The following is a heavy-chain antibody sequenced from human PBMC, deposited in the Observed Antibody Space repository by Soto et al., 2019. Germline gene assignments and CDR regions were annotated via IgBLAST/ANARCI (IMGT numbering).Heavy chain of an antibody. D-gene: IGHD3-3*01. CDR2: ISAYNGNT. V-gene: IGHV1-18*01. Sequence: GASVKVSCKASGYTFTSYGISWVRQAPGQGLEWMGWISAYNGNTNYAQKLQGRVTMTTDTSTSTAYMELRSLRSDDTAVYYCAGTPRRDYDFWSGLSYWGQGTLVTVSS. J-gene: IGHJ4*02. CDR3: AGTPRRDYDFWSGLSY. CDR1: GYTFTSYG.